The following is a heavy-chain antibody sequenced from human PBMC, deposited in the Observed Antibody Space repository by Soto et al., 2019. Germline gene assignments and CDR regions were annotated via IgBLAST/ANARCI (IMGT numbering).Heavy chain of an antibody. V-gene: IGHV1-69*13. CDR2: IIPIFGTA. CDR1: GGTFSSYA. Sequence: SVKVSCKASGGTFSSYAISWVRQAPGQGLEWMGGIIPIFGTANYAQKFQGRVTITADESTSTAYMELSSLRSEDTAVYYCEREWAYSAYYYYGMDVWGQGTTVTVSS. J-gene: IGHJ6*02. CDR3: EREWAYSAYYYYGMDV. D-gene: IGHD3-16*01.